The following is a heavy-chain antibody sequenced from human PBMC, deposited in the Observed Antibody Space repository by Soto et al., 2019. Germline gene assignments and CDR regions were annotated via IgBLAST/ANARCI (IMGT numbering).Heavy chain of an antibody. CDR2: ISSSGSTI. CDR1: GFTFSSYE. J-gene: IGHJ3*02. Sequence: GSLRLSCGTSGFTFSSYEMNWVRQAPGKGLEWVSYISSSGSTIYYADSVKGRFTISRDNAKNSLYLQMNSLRAEDTAVYYCATDCGAKSGAFDIWGQGTMVTVSS. V-gene: IGHV3-48*03. D-gene: IGHD2-21*01. CDR3: ATDCGAKSGAFDI.